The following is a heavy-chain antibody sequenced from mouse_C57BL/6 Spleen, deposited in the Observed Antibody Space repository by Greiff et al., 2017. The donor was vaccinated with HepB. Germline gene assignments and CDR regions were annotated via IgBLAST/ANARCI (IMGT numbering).Heavy chain of an antibody. Sequence: EVQRVESGGGLVQPGGSLCLSCAASGFTFTDYCMSWVRQPPGKALEWLGFIRNKANGYTTEYSASVKGRFTISRDNSQSILYLQMNDLRAEDSSPYYWARMCYDGYYDDYWGQGTTLTVSS. D-gene: IGHD2-3*01. CDR3: ARMCYDGYYDDY. V-gene: IGHV7-3*01. CDR2: IRNKANGYTT. J-gene: IGHJ2*01. CDR1: GFTFTDYC.